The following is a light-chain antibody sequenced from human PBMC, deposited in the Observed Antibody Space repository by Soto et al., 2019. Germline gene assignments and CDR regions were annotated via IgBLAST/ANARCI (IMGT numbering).Light chain of an antibody. CDR2: DAS. V-gene: IGKV3-11*01. Sequence: EIVLTQSPTTLSLSPGERATLSCRSSQSVSSYFAWYQQKPGQATMLLIYDASNRAAGIPARFSGSGSGTDFTLTISSLEPEDFEVYYCQQRSDWPLPFGGGTKVEIK. J-gene: IGKJ4*01. CDR1: QSVSSY. CDR3: QQRSDWPLP.